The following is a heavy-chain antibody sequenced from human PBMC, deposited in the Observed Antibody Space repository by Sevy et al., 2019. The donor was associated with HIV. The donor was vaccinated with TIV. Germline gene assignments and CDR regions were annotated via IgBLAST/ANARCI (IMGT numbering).Heavy chain of an antibody. J-gene: IGHJ4*02. CDR1: GFTFNNAW. CDR3: ATAPGYYDSAPFDY. V-gene: IGHV3-15*01. Sequence: GGSLRLSCAVSGFTFNNAWMNWVRQAPGTGLQWVGLIKSKIDGETTDYAAPVKGSFTISSDDSKYKLFLQMNSLKVEYTAVYYCATAPGYYDSAPFDYWGPGTLVTVSS. D-gene: IGHD3-22*01. CDR2: IKSKIDGETT.